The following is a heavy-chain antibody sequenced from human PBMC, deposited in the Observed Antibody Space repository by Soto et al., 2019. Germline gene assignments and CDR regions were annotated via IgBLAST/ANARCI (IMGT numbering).Heavy chain of an antibody. J-gene: IGHJ6*02. V-gene: IGHV3-30*18. CDR1: GFTFSSYG. Sequence: GSLRLSCAASGFTFSSYGMHWVRQAPGKGLEWVAVISYDGSNKYYADSVKGRFTISRDNSKNTLYLQMNSLRAEDTAVYYCAKDLGSTSTYYYGMDVWGQGT. CDR3: AKDLGSTSTYYYGMDV. D-gene: IGHD2-2*01. CDR2: ISYDGSNK.